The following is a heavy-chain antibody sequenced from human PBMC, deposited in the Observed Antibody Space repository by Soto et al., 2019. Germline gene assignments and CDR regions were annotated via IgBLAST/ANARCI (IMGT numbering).Heavy chain of an antibody. V-gene: IGHV3-23*01. Sequence: GGSLRLSCAASGFTFSSYSMNWVRQAPGKGLEWVSAISGSGGSTYYADSVKGRFTISRDNSKNTLYLQMNSLRADDTAVYYCAKLPAAQSYFDFWGQGTLVTVSS. D-gene: IGHD2-2*01. CDR3: AKLPAAQSYFDF. J-gene: IGHJ4*02. CDR1: GFTFSSYS. CDR2: ISGSGGST.